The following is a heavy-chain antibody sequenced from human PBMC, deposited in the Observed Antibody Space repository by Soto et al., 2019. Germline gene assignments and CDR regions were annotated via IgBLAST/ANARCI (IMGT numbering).Heavy chain of an antibody. CDR2: IYYSGST. V-gene: IGHV4-39*01. CDR1: GGSISSSSYY. Sequence: SETLSLTCTVTGGSISSSSYYWGWIRQHPGKGLEWIGSIYYSGSTYYNPSLKSRVTISVDTSKNQFSLKLSSVTAADTAVYYCARGYSSSWSPYYYGMDVWGQGTTVTVSS. D-gene: IGHD6-13*01. J-gene: IGHJ6*02. CDR3: ARGYSSSWSPYYYGMDV.